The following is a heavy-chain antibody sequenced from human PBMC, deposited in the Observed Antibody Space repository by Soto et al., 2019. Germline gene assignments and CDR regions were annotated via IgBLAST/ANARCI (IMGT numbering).Heavy chain of an antibody. D-gene: IGHD1-1*01. Sequence: PVGSLRLSCAASGLTFSSYGMHWVRQAPGKGLEWVAVIWYDGSDKYYADSVKGRFTISRDNSKNTLYLQMNSLRAEDTAVYYCALSWYSYYFDLWGQGTLVTVSS. CDR1: GLTFSSYG. CDR2: IWYDGSDK. V-gene: IGHV3-33*08. J-gene: IGHJ4*02. CDR3: ALSWYSYYFDL.